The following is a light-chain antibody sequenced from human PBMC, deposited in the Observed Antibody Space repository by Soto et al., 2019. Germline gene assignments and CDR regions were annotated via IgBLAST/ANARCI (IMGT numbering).Light chain of an antibody. Sequence: DIVMTQSPLSLPVTPGEPASISCRSSQSLLDSNGYNCLEWYLQKPGQSPQLLIYLGSNRASGVPDRFSGSGSGTDFTLKISRVEAEDEGVCYCMESLQTHLTFGQGSKVDIK. CDR2: LGS. J-gene: IGKJ1*01. CDR1: QSLLDSNGYNC. V-gene: IGKV2-28*01. CDR3: MESLQTHLT.